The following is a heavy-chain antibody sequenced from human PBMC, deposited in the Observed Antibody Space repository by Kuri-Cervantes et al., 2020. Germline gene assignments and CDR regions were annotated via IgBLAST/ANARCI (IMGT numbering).Heavy chain of an antibody. CDR1: GFTFSSYW. CDR2: IKQDGSEK. J-gene: IGHJ4*02. Sequence: GSLRLSCAASGFTFSSYWMSWVRQAPGKGLEWVANIKQDGSEKYYVDSVKGRFTISRDNAKNSLYLQMNSLRAEDTAVYYCAAYGYSFVFDYWGQGTLVTVSS. D-gene: IGHD5-12*01. V-gene: IGHV3-7*01. CDR3: AAYGYSFVFDY.